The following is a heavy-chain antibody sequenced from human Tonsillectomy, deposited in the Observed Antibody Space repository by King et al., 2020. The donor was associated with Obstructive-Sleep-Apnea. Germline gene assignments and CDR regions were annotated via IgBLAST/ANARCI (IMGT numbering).Heavy chain of an antibody. D-gene: IGHD4-17*01. CDR3: ARQSLAGDYFDP. Sequence: QLVQSGAEVKTPGASVKVSCKASGYTFITYSITWVRQAPGKGLEWRGWLTAYDGYTNYAQKFQGRGTMTSDTSTSTAYMELRSLRSDDTAVYYCARQSLAGDYFDPWGQGTLVTVSS. V-gene: IGHV1-18*01. J-gene: IGHJ5*02. CDR2: LTAYDGYT. CDR1: GYTFITYS.